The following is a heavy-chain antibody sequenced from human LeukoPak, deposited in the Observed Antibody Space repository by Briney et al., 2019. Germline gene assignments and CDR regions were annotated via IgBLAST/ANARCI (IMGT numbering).Heavy chain of an antibody. CDR3: AQGPAYYFDY. Sequence: PGGSLRLSCAASGFTFSFYGMHWVRQAPGKGLEWVAFIRYDGSNQDYRDSVKGRFTISRDNSKNTLYLQMNSLRPEDTAVYYCAQGPAYYFDYWGQGTLVTVSS. CDR1: GFTFSFYG. V-gene: IGHV3-30*02. CDR2: IRYDGSNQ. J-gene: IGHJ4*02.